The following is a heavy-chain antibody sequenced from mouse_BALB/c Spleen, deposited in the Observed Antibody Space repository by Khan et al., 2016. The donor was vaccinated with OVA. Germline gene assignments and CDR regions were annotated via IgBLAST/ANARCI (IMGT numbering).Heavy chain of an antibody. CDR3: TRPAYDGYYDY. CDR1: GYTFTDYS. D-gene: IGHD2-3*01. Sequence: QVRLQQSGPELVRPGVSVKISCKGSGYTFTDYSMHWVKQSHAKSLEWVGLISTYSGNTNYRQKFKGKATMTVDKSSSTAYMELVRLTSEDSAMYYCTRPAYDGYYDYWGQGTTLTVSS. V-gene: IGHV1S137*01. CDR2: ISTYSGNT. J-gene: IGHJ2*01.